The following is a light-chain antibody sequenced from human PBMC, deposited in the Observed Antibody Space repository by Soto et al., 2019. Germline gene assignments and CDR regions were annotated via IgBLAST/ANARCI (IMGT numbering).Light chain of an antibody. Sequence: EIVLTQSPGTLSLSPGERATLSCRASQSLSSSYLAWYQQKPGQAPRLLIYGASSRAAGIPDRFRGCGSGTDFTLTITRLEPEDFAVYYCQQYGSSPETFGQGTKVDIK. CDR1: QSLSSSY. CDR3: QQYGSSPET. J-gene: IGKJ1*01. CDR2: GAS. V-gene: IGKV3-20*01.